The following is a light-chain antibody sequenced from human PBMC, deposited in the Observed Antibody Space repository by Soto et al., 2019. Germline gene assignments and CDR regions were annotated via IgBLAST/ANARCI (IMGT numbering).Light chain of an antibody. V-gene: IGKV1-33*01. CDR1: RDIGKY. CDR3: QRYDSRPPS. CDR2: DAS. J-gene: IGKJ5*01. Sequence: DIQMTQSPSSLSASVGDRVTITCQASRDIGKYLNWFQEKPGKAPKLLIYDASNLQTGVPSRFSGSGSGTEFTFTIISLQPEDFATYYCQRYDSRPPSFGQGTRLEIK.